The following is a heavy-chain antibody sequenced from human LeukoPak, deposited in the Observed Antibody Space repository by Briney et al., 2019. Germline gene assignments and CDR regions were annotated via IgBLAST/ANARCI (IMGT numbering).Heavy chain of an antibody. D-gene: IGHD1-26*01. V-gene: IGHV4-4*08. CDR2: IYYTGST. Sequence: PSETLSLTCTVSGGSISSFYWSWIRQPPGKGLEWIGYIYYTGSTNYNPSLKSRVTISVDTSKNHFSLKLTSVTAADTAVYYCARDSGSYSFDCWGQGTLVTVSS. J-gene: IGHJ4*02. CDR1: GGSISSFY. CDR3: ARDSGSYSFDC.